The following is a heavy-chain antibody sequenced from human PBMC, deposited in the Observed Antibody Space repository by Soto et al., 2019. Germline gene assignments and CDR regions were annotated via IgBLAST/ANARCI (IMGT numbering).Heavy chain of an antibody. CDR2: ISSSSSYT. J-gene: IGHJ5*02. D-gene: IGHD2-15*01. CDR1: GFTFSDYY. V-gene: IGHV3-11*06. CDR3: ARITGNFRDIVVVVAARGWFDP. Sequence: QVQLVESGGGLVKPGGSLRLSCAASGFTFSDYYMSWIRQAPGKGLEWVSYISSSSSYTNYADSVKGRFTISRDNAKNSLYLQMNGLRAEDTAVYYCARITGNFRDIVVVVAARGWFDPWGQGTLVTVSS.